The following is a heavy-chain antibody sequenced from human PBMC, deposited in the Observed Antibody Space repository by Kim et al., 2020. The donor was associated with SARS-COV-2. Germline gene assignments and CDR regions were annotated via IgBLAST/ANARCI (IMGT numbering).Heavy chain of an antibody. CDR3: ASSPDSSGYYFIGYYFDY. CDR2: IYHSGST. CDR1: GGSISSSNW. Sequence: SETLSLTCAVSGGSISSSNWWSWVRQPPGKGLEWIGEIYHSGSTNYNPSLKSRVTISVDKSKNQFSLKLSSVTAADTAVYYCASSPDSSGYYFIGYYFDYWGQGTLVTVSS. J-gene: IGHJ4*02. D-gene: IGHD3-22*01. V-gene: IGHV4-4*02.